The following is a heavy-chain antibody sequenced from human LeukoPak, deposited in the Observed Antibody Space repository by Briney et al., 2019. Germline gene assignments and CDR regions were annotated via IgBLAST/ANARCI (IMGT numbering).Heavy chain of an antibody. CDR3: AKTDAPDILNWFDP. CDR2: IYHSGST. D-gene: IGHD5-12*01. V-gene: IGHV4-38-2*01. Sequence: SETLSLTCAVSGYSISSGYYWGWIRQPPGKGLEWIGSIYHSGSTYYNPSLKSRVTISVDTSKNQFSLKLSSVTAADTAVYYCAKTDAPDILNWFDPWGQGTLVTVSS. CDR1: GYSISSGYY. J-gene: IGHJ5*02.